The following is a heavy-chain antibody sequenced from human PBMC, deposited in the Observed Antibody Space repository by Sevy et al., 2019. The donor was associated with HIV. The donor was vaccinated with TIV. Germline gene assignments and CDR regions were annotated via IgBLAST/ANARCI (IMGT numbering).Heavy chain of an antibody. V-gene: IGHV3-33*01. CDR1: GFTFNIFG. Sequence: GGSLRLSCVASGFTFNIFGMHWVHQAPGKGLEWVAFIWHDGDNKYYVDSVKGRFTISRDNSKNTVYLQMDSLRAEDTAVYYCARDADYYDSKQRDYYYYYYGMDVWGQGTTVTVSS. D-gene: IGHD3-22*01. CDR2: IWHDGDNK. CDR3: ARDADYYDSKQRDYYYYYYGMDV. J-gene: IGHJ6*02.